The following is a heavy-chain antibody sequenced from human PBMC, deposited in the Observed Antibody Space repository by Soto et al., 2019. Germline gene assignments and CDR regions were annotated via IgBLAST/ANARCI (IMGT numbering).Heavy chain of an antibody. J-gene: IGHJ4*02. D-gene: IGHD1-7*01. CDR1: GFSLRTSGVG. CDR3: AHRLTLNSDWNYGRFDY. CDR2: IYWDDDK. Sequence: QITLKESGPTLVKPTQTLTLTCTFSGFSLRTSGVGVGWLRQPPGKALEWLALIYWDDDKRYSPSLRSRLTITKDTSKNQVVLTMTNMDPVDTATYYCAHRLTLNSDWNYGRFDYWVQGTLVTVSS. V-gene: IGHV2-5*02.